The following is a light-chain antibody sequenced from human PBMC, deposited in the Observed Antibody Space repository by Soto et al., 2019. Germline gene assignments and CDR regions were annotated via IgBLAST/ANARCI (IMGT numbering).Light chain of an antibody. CDR1: SSDVGGYNY. CDR3: SSYAGSNNWV. Sequence: QSALTQPPSASGSPGQSVTISCTGTSSDVGGYNYVSWYQQHPGKAPRLIIYEVSKRPSGVPDRFSGSKSGNTASLTVSGLQAEDEADYCCSSYAGSNNWVFGGGTKLTVL. CDR2: EVS. J-gene: IGLJ3*02. V-gene: IGLV2-8*01.